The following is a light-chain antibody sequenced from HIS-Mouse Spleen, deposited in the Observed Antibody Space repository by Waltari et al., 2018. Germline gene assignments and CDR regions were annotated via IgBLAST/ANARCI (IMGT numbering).Light chain of an antibody. J-gene: IGKJ4*01. Sequence: EIVMTQSPATLSVSPGERATLSCRASQSVSSNLAWYQQKPGQAPRLLIYGASIRATGIPTRCSGSGSGTECTLTISILQSEDFAVYYCQQYNNWPPKVGDGAGEGRLTFGGGTKVEIK. V-gene: IGKV3D-15*03. CDR3: QQYNNWPPKVGDGAGEGRLT. CDR1: QSVSSN. CDR2: GAS.